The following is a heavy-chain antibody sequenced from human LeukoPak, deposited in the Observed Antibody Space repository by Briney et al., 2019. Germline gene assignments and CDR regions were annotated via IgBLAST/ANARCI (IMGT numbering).Heavy chain of an antibody. CDR2: SSSSSSYI. D-gene: IGHD2-2*01. J-gene: IGHJ3*02. CDR3: ARAHKANQLLDAFDI. V-gene: IGHV3-21*01. Sequence: PGGSLRLSCAASGFTFSSYSMNWVRQAPGKWLEWDSSSSSSSSYIYYADSVKGRFTISRDNAKNSLYLQMNSLRAEDTAVYYCARAHKANQLLDAFDIWGQGTMVTVSS. CDR1: GFTFSSYS.